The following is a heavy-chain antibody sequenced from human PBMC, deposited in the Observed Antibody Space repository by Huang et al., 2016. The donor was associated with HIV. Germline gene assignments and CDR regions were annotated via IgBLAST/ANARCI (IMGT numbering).Heavy chain of an antibody. J-gene: IGHJ6*02. CDR1: GGSISSSRYY. CDR3: ARHGRVAGHYYNNMDV. CDR2: IYDSGNT. V-gene: IGHV4-39*01. Sequence: LQLQESGPGLVKSSETLSLICTVSGGSISSSRYYWGWIRQPPGKGPEWIGSIYDSGNTYYNPPLKSRVTISVDTSKNQFSLKVNSVTAADTAVYYCARHGRVAGHYYNNMDVWGRGTTVTVSS. D-gene: IGHD6-19*01.